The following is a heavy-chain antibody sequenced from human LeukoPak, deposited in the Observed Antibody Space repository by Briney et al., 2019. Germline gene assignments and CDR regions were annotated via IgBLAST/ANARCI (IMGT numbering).Heavy chain of an antibody. CDR3: ARGRQLTARSALDV. CDR2: IKKDGSEK. Sequence: PGGSLRLSCAASGFTFSSYWMTWVGQAPGRGLEWVANIKKDGSEKYYVDSVKGRFTISRDNAKNSLYLQMNSLRDEATAVYYCARGRQLTARSALDVWGRGTTVVVSS. D-gene: IGHD1-1*01. CDR1: GFTFSSYW. J-gene: IGHJ6*02. V-gene: IGHV3-7*02.